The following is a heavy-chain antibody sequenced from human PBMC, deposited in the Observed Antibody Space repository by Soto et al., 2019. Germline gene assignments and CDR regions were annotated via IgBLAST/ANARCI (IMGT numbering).Heavy chain of an antibody. CDR2: IYSGGST. J-gene: IGHJ6*02. V-gene: IGHV3-53*02. D-gene: IGHD6-13*01. Sequence: EVQLVETGGGLIQPGGSLRLSCAASGFTVSSNYMSWVRQAPGKGLVWVSVIYSGGSTYYADSVKGRFTISRDNAKNTLYLQMNSLRAEDTAVYHCASPIPIAAAGTGYYYGMDVWCQGTTVTVPS. CDR1: GFTVSSNY. CDR3: ASPIPIAAAGTGYYYGMDV.